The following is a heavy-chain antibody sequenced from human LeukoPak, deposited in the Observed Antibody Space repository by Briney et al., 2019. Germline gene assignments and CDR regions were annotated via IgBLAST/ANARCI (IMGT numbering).Heavy chain of an antibody. D-gene: IGHD3-22*01. CDR1: GYMFTSHG. CDR3: ARGDSSGQPDPSDY. V-gene: IGHV1-8*01. J-gene: IGHJ4*02. Sequence: ASVKVSCKSSGYMFTSHGIHWLRQAPGQGLEWMGWMNPNSGNTGYAQKFQGRVTMTRNTSISTAYMELSSLRSDDTAVYYCARGDSSGQPDPSDYWGQGTLVTVSS. CDR2: MNPNSGNT.